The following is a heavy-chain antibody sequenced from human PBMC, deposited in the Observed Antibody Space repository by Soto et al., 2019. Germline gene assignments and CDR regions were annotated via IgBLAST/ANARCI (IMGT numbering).Heavy chain of an antibody. J-gene: IGHJ6*02. CDR1: GGSISSGDYY. CDR3: ARDQFTYYYDSSGYFYYYYGMDV. Sequence: ASETLSLTCTVSGGSISSGDYYWSWIRQPPGKGLEWIGYIYYSGSTYYNPSLKSRVTISVDTSKNQFSLKLSSVTAADTAVYYCARDQFTYYYDSSGYFYYYYGMDVWGQGTTVTVSS. V-gene: IGHV4-30-4*01. CDR2: IYYSGST. D-gene: IGHD3-22*01.